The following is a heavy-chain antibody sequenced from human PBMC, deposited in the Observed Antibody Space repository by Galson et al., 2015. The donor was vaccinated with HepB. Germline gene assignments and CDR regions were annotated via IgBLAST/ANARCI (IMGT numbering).Heavy chain of an antibody. J-gene: IGHJ4*02. CDR1: GFIFSDYA. V-gene: IGHV3-23*01. CDR2: ITGSGSST. Sequence: SLRLSCAASGFIFSDYAMSWVRQAPGKGLEWVSAITGSGSSTYYADSVKGRFTISKDYAKNTLYLQTNSLRAEDTAVYYCAKDLKGSGAHYDSSGYFHDYWGQGTLVTVSS. CDR3: AKDLKGSGAHYDSSGYFHDY. D-gene: IGHD3-22*01.